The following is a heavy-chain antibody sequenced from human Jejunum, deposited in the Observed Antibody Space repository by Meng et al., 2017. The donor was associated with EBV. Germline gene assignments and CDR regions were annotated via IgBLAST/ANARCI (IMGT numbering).Heavy chain of an antibody. V-gene: IGHV3-74*01. J-gene: IGHJ4*02. D-gene: IGHD3-16*01. CDR1: GYTFSNYW. CDR2: INEDGTHT. Sequence: EWQLVGSGGGLVQPGGSLRLSCVGSGYTFSNYWMHWVRQTPGKGLVWVSRINEDGTHTDYADSVKGRFTISRDNAKNTLTLQMNSLRVEDTAVYYCSRDLRGPFDYWGQGTLVTASS. CDR3: SRDLRGPFDY.